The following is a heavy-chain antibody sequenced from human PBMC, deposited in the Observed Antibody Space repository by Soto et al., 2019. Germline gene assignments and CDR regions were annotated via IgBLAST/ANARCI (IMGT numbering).Heavy chain of an antibody. CDR2: ISYDGSNK. Sequence: PGGSLRLSCAASGFTFSSYGMHWVRQAPGKGLEWVAVISYDGSNKYYADSVKGRFTISRDNSKNTLYLQMNSLRAEDTAVYYCAKDVLRYFDWLSPGDYYMDVWGKGTKVTVSS. J-gene: IGHJ6*03. V-gene: IGHV3-30*18. D-gene: IGHD3-9*01. CDR1: GFTFSSYG. CDR3: AKDVLRYFDWLSPGDYYMDV.